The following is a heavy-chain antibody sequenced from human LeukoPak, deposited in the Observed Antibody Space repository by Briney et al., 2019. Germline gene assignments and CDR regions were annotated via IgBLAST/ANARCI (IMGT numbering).Heavy chain of an antibody. V-gene: IGHV1-18*01. J-gene: IGHJ4*02. CDR3: ARAYVWGSYRGNGFDY. CDR1: GYTFTSYG. D-gene: IGHD3-16*02. Sequence: ASVKVSCKASGYTFTSYGISWVRQAPGQGLEWMGWISAYNGNTNYAQTLQGRVTMTANTSTSTAYMELRSLRPDDTAVYYCARAYVWGSYRGNGFDYWGQGTLVTVSS. CDR2: ISAYNGNT.